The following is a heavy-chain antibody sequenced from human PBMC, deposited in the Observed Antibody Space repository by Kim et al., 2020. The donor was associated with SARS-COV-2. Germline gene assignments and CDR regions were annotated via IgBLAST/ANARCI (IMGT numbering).Heavy chain of an antibody. Sequence: GGSLRLSCAASGFTFSNAWMSWVRQAPGKGLEWVGRIKSKTDGGTTDHAAPVKGRFTISRDDSKNTLYLQMNSLKTEDTAVYYCTTERITMVRGVIGNYYYYYVMDVWGQGTTVTVSS. CDR2: IKSKTDGGTT. CDR3: TTERITMVRGVIGNYYYYYVMDV. D-gene: IGHD3-10*01. V-gene: IGHV3-15*01. J-gene: IGHJ6*02. CDR1: GFTFSNAW.